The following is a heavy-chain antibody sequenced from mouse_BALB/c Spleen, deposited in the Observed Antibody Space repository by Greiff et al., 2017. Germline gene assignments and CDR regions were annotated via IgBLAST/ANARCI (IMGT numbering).Heavy chain of an antibody. D-gene: IGHD2-1*01. CDR1: GFSLSRYS. V-gene: IGHV2-6-4*01. CDR3: ARYGNYEAWFAY. Sequence: VHLVESGPGLVAPSQSLSITCTVSGFSLSRYSVHWVRQPPGKGLEWLGMIWGGGSTDYNSALKSRLSISKDNSKSQVFLKMNSLQTDDTAMYYCARYGNYEAWFAYWGQGTLVTVSA. CDR2: IWGGGST. J-gene: IGHJ3*01.